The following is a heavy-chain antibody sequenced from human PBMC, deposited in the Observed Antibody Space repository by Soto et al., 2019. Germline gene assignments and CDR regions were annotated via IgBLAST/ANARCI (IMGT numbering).Heavy chain of an antibody. Sequence: SETLSLTCTVSGGSISSYYWSWIRQPPGKGLEWIGYIYYSGSTNYNPSLKSRVTISVDTSKNQFSLKLSSVTAADTAVYYCARSHQYYDFWSGYYTSERNYYHYYMDVWGKGTTVTVSS. J-gene: IGHJ6*03. CDR2: IYYSGST. V-gene: IGHV4-59*01. CDR1: GGSISSYY. D-gene: IGHD3-3*01. CDR3: ARSHQYYDFWSGYYTSERNYYHYYMDV.